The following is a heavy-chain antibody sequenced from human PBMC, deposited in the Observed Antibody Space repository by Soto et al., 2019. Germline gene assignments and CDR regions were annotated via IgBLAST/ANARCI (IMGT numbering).Heavy chain of an antibody. V-gene: IGHV3-30*02. CDR2: IRYGGSNK. Sequence: QVQLVESGGGLVQPGGSLRLSCAASGFIFSSYDMHWVRLAPGKGLEWVAVIRYGGSNKYYADSVKGRFTISRDNSKNTLYLQMNSLRAEDTAVYYCARDGITMIVVVIDGYFDYWGQGTLVTVSS. CDR1: GFIFSSYD. CDR3: ARDGITMIVVVIDGYFDY. J-gene: IGHJ4*02. D-gene: IGHD3-22*01.